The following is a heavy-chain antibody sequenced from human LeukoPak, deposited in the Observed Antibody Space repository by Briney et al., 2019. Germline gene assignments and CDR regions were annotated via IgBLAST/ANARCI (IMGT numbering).Heavy chain of an antibody. CDR3: ARDGDGVEGLPDWYFDL. J-gene: IGHJ2*01. CDR1: GGSISSGDYY. D-gene: IGHD3-3*01. V-gene: IGHV4-30-4*01. CDR2: IYYSGST. Sequence: PSQTLSLTCTVSGGSISSGDYYWSWIRQPPGKGLEWIGYIYYSGSTYYNPSLKSRVTISVDTSKNQFSLKLSSVTAADTAVYYCARDGDGVEGLPDWYFDLWGRGTLVTVSS.